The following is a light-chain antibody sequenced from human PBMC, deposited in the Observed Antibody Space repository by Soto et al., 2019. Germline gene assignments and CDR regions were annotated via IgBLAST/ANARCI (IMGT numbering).Light chain of an antibody. V-gene: IGKV1-6*01. CDR1: QGIRTD. CDR2: AAS. CDR3: MQHYNYPRT. Sequence: AIQMTQSPSFLSASVGDRVTITCRASQGIRTDLGWYQQKPGKAPKVLIYAASTLQSGVPSRFSGSGSGTDFTLTITSLQPEEFATYYCMQHYNYPRTFGQGTKVEIK. J-gene: IGKJ1*01.